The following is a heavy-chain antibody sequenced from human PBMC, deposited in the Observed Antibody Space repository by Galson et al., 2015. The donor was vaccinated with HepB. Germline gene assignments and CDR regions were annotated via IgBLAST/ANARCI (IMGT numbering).Heavy chain of an antibody. CDR3: AREMGVRYCSSTSCYDDAFDI. CDR2: INAGNGNT. J-gene: IGHJ3*02. Sequence: SVKVSCKASGYTFTSYAMHWVRQAPGQRLEWMGWINAGNGNTKYSQKFQGRVTITRDTSASTAYMELSSLRSEDTAAYYCAREMGVRYCSSTSCYDDAFDIWGQGTMVTVSS. CDR1: GYTFTSYA. V-gene: IGHV1-3*01. D-gene: IGHD2-2*01.